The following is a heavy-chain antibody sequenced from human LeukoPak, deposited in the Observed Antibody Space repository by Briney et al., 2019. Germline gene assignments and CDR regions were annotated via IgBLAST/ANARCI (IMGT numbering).Heavy chain of an antibody. J-gene: IGHJ4*02. Sequence: GRSLRLSCAASGFTFSSYAMHWVRLARGKGLEGVGVIAYDGSNKYYADSVKGRYTISRDNAKNSLYLQMNSLRAEDTAVYYCARGGGGSYYHLLDYWGQGTLVTVSS. V-gene: IGHV3-30-3*01. D-gene: IGHD1-26*01. CDR2: IAYDGSNK. CDR3: ARGGGGSYYHLLDY. CDR1: GFTFSSYA.